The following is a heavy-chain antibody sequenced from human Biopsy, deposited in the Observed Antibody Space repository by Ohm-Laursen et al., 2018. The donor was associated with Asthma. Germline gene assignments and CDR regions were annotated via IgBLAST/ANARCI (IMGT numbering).Heavy chain of an antibody. CDR2: IYWEDDK. Sequence: TQTLTLTCTFSGFSLSTSGVGVGWIRQPPVKALEWLALIYWEDDKRYSPSLKSGLTITKDTSKNQVVLTMTNMDPVDTAIYFCGRHNDYWGQGILVTVSS. V-gene: IGHV2-5*02. J-gene: IGHJ4*02. CDR1: GFSLSTSGVG. D-gene: IGHD1-1*01. CDR3: GRHNDY.